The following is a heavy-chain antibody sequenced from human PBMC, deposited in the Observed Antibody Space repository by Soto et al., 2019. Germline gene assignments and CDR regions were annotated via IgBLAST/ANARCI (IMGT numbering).Heavy chain of an antibody. V-gene: IGHV2-5*02. CDR3: VHRGGFGELLY. CDR2: IYWDDNK. Sequence: QITLKESGPTLMKPTQTLTLTCTFSGFSLSSSGVGVGWIRQPPEKALEWLGLIYWDDNKLYSPSMKSRVTITKDTSKNQVVRLMTNMDPLDTATYYCVHRGGFGELLYWGQGALVTVSS. J-gene: IGHJ4*02. CDR1: GFSLSSSGVG. D-gene: IGHD3-10*01.